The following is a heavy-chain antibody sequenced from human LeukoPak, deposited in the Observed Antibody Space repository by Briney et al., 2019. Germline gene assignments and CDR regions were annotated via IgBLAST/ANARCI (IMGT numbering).Heavy chain of an antibody. CDR3: ARHGVLRYIDD. V-gene: IGHV3-53*01. CDR1: GFTASSNY. J-gene: IGHJ4*02. Sequence: GGSLRLSCAASGFTASSNYVSWVRQAPGKGLEWVSVIHRDGQTYYADSVKGRFTISRDSSQNTLYLQMNSLRADDTAVYYCARHGVLRYIDDWGQGTLVTVSS. D-gene: IGHD3-9*01. CDR2: IHRDGQT.